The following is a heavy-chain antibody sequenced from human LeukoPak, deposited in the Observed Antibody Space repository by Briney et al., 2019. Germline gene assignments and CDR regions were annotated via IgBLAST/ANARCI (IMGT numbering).Heavy chain of an antibody. J-gene: IGHJ4*02. D-gene: IGHD6-19*01. Sequence: PSETLSLTCTVSGGSISSSSYYWGWIRQPPGKGLEWIGSIYYGESTYYNPSLKSRVTISVDTSKSQFSLKLSSVAAADTAVYYCARHQVAVAGRYDYWGQGTLVTVSS. CDR3: ARHQVAVAGRYDY. CDR2: IYYGEST. CDR1: GGSISSSSYY. V-gene: IGHV4-39*01.